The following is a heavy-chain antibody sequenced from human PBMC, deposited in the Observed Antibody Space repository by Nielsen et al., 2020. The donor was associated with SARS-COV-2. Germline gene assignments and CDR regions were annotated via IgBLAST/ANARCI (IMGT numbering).Heavy chain of an antibody. CDR2: INPNSGGT. CDR3: ARDPTYSSGWTRSTDNWFDP. Sequence: ASVKVSCKASGYTFTGYYMHWVRQAPGQGLEWMGWINPNSGGTNYAQKFQGWVTMTRDTSISTAYMELSRLRSDDTAVYYCARDPTYSSGWTRSTDNWFDPWGQGTLVTVSS. D-gene: IGHD6-19*01. CDR1: GYTFTGYY. V-gene: IGHV1-2*04. J-gene: IGHJ5*02.